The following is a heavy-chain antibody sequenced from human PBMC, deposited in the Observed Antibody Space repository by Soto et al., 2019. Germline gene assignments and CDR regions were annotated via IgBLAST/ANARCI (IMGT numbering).Heavy chain of an antibody. CDR1: GGSVSSGSYY. CDR2: IYYSGST. V-gene: IGHV4-61*01. Sequence: SETLSLTCTVSGGSVSSGSYYWSWIRQPPGKGLEWIGYIYYSGSTNYNPSLKSRVTISVDTSKNQFSLKLSSVTAADTAVYYCERVTRNYYDSTWFDPWGQGTLVTVSS. CDR3: ERVTRNYYDSTWFDP. D-gene: IGHD3-22*01. J-gene: IGHJ5*02.